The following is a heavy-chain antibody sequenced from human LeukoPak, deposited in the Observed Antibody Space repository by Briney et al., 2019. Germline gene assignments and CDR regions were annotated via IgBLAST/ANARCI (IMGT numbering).Heavy chain of an antibody. CDR2: ISGSGVST. V-gene: IGHV3-23*01. Sequence: PGGSLRLSCAASGFTFSSYGMHWVRQAPGKGLEWVSAISGSGVSTYYADSVKGRFTVSRDNSKNTLYLQMSSLRAEDTAVYYCAQRRMMVRGVLTDYWGQGTLVTVSS. J-gene: IGHJ4*02. D-gene: IGHD3-10*01. CDR1: GFTFSSYG. CDR3: AQRRMMVRGVLTDY.